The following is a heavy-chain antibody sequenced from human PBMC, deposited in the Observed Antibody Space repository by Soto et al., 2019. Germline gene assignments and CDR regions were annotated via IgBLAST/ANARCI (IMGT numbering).Heavy chain of an antibody. D-gene: IGHD1-26*01. J-gene: IGHJ6*02. V-gene: IGHV4-39*01. Sequence: SETLSLTCTVSGGSISSSNYYWGWIRQPPGKGLEWIGSIYYSGSTYYNPSLKSRVTISVDTSKNQFSLKLGSVTAADTAVYYCARLGGYPYYGMDVWGQGTTVTVSS. CDR1: GGSISSSNYY. CDR3: ARLGGYPYYGMDV. CDR2: IYYSGST.